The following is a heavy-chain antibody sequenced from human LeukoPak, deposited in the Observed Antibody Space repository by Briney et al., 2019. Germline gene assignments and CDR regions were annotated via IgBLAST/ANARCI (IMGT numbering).Heavy chain of an antibody. CDR3: AKTPKSIAAAGTTDY. CDR2: ISYDGSNK. CDR1: GFTFSSYG. D-gene: IGHD6-13*01. J-gene: IGHJ4*02. Sequence: GGSLRLSCAASGFTFSSYGMHWVRQAPGKGLEWVAVISYDGSNKYYADSVKGRFTISRENSKNTLYLQMNSLRAEDTAVYYCAKTPKSIAAAGTTDYWGQGTLVTVSS. V-gene: IGHV3-30*18.